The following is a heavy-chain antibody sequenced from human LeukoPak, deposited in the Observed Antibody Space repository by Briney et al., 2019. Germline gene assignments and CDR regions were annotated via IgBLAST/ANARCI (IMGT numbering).Heavy chain of an antibody. CDR3: ARRGVMVRGQYYYYYYMDV. V-gene: IGHV4-34*01. J-gene: IGHJ6*03. Sequence: KSGGSLRLSCAASGFTFSSYGMHWVRQAPGKGLEWIGEINHSGSTNYNPSLKSRVTISVDTSKNQFSLKLSSVTAADTAVYYCARRGVMVRGQYYYYYYMDVWGKGTTVTISS. CDR2: INHSGST. CDR1: GFTFSSYG. D-gene: IGHD3-10*01.